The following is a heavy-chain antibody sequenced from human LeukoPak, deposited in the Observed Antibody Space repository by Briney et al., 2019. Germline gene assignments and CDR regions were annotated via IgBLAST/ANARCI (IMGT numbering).Heavy chain of an antibody. CDR3: AGDSLSFTIFGGVIVDAFDI. CDR1: GYSISSGYY. V-gene: IGHV4-38-2*02. J-gene: IGHJ3*02. D-gene: IGHD3-3*01. Sequence: PSETLSLTCAVSGYSISSGYYWGWIRQPPGKGLEWIGSIYRSGSTYYNPSLKSRVTISVDTSTNQFSLKLSSVTAADTAVYYCAGDSLSFTIFGGVIVDAFDIWGKGTTVTVSS. CDR2: IYRSGST.